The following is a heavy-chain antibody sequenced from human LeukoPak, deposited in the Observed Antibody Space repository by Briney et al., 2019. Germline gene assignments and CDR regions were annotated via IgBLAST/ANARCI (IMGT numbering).Heavy chain of an antibody. V-gene: IGHV1-2*02. D-gene: IGHD5-24*01. Sequence: ASVKVSCKASGYTFTGYYMHWVRQAPGQGLEWMGWINPNSGGTNYAQKFQGRVTMTRDTSISTAYMELSRLRSDDTAVYYCARRPVEMAAIGEDNWLDPWGQGTLVTVSS. J-gene: IGHJ5*02. CDR2: INPNSGGT. CDR1: GYTFTGYY. CDR3: ARRPVEMAAIGEDNWLDP.